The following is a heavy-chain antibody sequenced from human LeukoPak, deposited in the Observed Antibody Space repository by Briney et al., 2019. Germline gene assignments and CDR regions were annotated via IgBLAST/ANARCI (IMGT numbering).Heavy chain of an antibody. D-gene: IGHD1-26*01. CDR3: AKGHGWEASYYYYYMDV. Sequence: GRSLRLSCAASGFTFTSYNFHWVRQAPGKGLQWVGMISYDGNKKYEDSVKGRITISRENSKNTLYLKMNSLRAEDTAVYYCAKGHGWEASYYYYYMDVWGKGTTVTISS. CDR1: GFTFTSYN. CDR2: ISYDGNKK. V-gene: IGHV3-30*18. J-gene: IGHJ6*03.